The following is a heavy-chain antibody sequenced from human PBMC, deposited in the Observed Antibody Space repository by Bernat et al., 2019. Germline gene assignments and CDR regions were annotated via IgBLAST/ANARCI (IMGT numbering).Heavy chain of an antibody. CDR3: ARHGYRDYYFADY. D-gene: IGHD3-10*01. CDR1: GGSISSSSYY. J-gene: IGHJ4*02. Sequence: QLQLQESGPGLVKPSETLSLTCTVSGGSISSSSYYWGWIRQPPGKGLEWIGSIYYSGSTYYNPSLKSRVTISVDTSKNRFSLKLSSVTAADTVVYYCARHGYRDYYFADYWGQGTLVTVSS. CDR2: IYYSGST. V-gene: IGHV4-39*01.